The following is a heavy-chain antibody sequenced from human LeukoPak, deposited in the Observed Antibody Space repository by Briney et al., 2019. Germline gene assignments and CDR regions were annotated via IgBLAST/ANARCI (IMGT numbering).Heavy chain of an antibody. CDR3: ARDFSLLWFGETGLAFDP. CDR2: IYTSGST. Sequence: PSETLSLTCTVSGGSISTSSYYWSWIRQPAGKGLEWIGRIYTSGSTNYNPSLKSRVTMSVDTSKNQFSLKLSSVTAADTAVYYCARDFSLLWFGETGLAFDPWGQGTLVTVSS. CDR1: GGSISTSSYY. V-gene: IGHV4-61*02. D-gene: IGHD3-10*01. J-gene: IGHJ5*02.